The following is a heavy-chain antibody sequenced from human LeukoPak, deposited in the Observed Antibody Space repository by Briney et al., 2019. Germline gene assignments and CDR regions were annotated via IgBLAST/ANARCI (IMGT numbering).Heavy chain of an antibody. CDR3: ARGEGELRYFDWLSFDY. CDR2: ISAYNGST. D-gene: IGHD3-9*01. V-gene: IGHV1-18*01. J-gene: IGHJ4*02. Sequence: ASVEVSCKASGYTFTSYGISWVRQAPGQGLEWMGWISAYNGSTNYAQKLQGRVTMTTDTSTSTAYMELRSLRSDDTAVYYCARGEGELRYFDWLSFDYWGQGTLVTVSS. CDR1: GYTFTSYG.